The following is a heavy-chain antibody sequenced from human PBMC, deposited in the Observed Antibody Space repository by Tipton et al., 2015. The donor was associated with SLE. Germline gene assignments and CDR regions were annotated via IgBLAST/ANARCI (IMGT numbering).Heavy chain of an antibody. CDR1: GGSISSYD. CDR2: IYTSGSTSGST. Sequence: TLSLTCTVSGGSISSYDWSWSRQPAGKGLEWIGRIYTSGSTSGSTNYNPSLKSRVAISVDTSKKQLSLELRSVTAADTAFYYCARRSDGDAFDIWGQGTMVNVSS. J-gene: IGHJ3*02. V-gene: IGHV4-4*07. CDR3: ARRSDGDAFDI.